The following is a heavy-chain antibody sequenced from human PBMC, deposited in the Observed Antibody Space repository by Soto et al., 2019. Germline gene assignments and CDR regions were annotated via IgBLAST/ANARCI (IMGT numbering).Heavy chain of an antibody. V-gene: IGHV3-23*01. J-gene: IGHJ2*01. D-gene: IGHD3-3*02. CDR3: AKVGMASISLGFDL. CDR1: GFTFSNSS. CDR2: VSVSGST. Sequence: EVQLLESGGGLIQPGGSLRLSCAASGFTFSNSSMSWVRQAPGKGLEWVSVVSVSGSTYYAASVKGRFTISIDTSKNTQYLQMNSMRAEDTAVYYCAKVGMASISLGFDLWGRGTLVTVSS.